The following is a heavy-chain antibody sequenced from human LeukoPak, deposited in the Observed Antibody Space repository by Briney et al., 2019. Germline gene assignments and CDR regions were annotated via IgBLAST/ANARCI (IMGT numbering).Heavy chain of an antibody. CDR2: FDPEDGET. CDR3: ARGSGWLVS. Sequence: ASVKVSCKVSGYTLTELSMHWVRQAPGKGLEWMGRFDPEDGETIYAQKFQGRVTMTADTSTDTVYMELSSLRSEDTAVYYCARGSGWLVSWGQGTLVTVSS. J-gene: IGHJ5*02. CDR1: GYTLTELS. V-gene: IGHV1-24*01. D-gene: IGHD6-19*01.